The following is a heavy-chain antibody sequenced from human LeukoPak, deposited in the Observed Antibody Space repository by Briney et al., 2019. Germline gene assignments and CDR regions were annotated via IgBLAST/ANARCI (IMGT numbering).Heavy chain of an antibody. D-gene: IGHD6-6*01. CDR2: ISGSGGST. CDR3: AKRSIYYYYGMDV. V-gene: IGHV3-23*01. Sequence: EGSLRLSCAASGFTFSSYAMSWVRQAPGKGLEWVSAISGSGGSTYYADSVKGRFTISRDNSKNTLYLQMNSLRAEDTAVYYCAKRSIYYYYGMDVWGQGTTVTVSS. CDR1: GFTFSSYA. J-gene: IGHJ6*02.